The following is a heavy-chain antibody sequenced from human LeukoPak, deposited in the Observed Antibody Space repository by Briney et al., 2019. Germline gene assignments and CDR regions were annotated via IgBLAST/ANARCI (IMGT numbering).Heavy chain of an antibody. Sequence: GGSLRLSCAASGFTFGSYTMYWVRQAPGKGLEWVASIKQDGSEKYYVDSVKGRFTISRGNAKNSLYLQINSLRAEDTAVYYCARDRSSGWYLTPGFDPWGQGTLVTVSS. CDR1: GFTFGSYT. CDR2: IKQDGSEK. V-gene: IGHV3-7*04. D-gene: IGHD6-19*01. J-gene: IGHJ5*02. CDR3: ARDRSSGWYLTPGFDP.